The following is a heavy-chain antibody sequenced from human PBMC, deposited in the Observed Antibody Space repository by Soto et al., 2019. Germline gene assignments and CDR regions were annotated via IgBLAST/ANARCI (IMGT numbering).Heavy chain of an antibody. J-gene: IGHJ6*02. CDR1: GGSISSGDYY. Sequence: SETLSLTCTVSGGSISSGDYYWSWIRQPPGKGLEWFGYIYYSGSTYYNPSLKSRVTISVDTSKNQFSLKLSSVTAADTAVYYCARVAGRSGPGINDFWSGYYQEKGPYYYYGMDVWGQGTTVTVSS. V-gene: IGHV4-30-4*01. D-gene: IGHD3-3*01. CDR2: IYYSGST. CDR3: ARVAGRSGPGINDFWSGYYQEKGPYYYYGMDV.